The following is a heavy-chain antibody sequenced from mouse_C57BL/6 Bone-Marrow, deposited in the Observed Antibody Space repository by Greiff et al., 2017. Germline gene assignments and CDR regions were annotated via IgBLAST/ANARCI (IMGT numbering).Heavy chain of an antibody. CDR1: GYAFSSSW. Sequence: VQLQQSGPELVKPGASVKISCKASGYAFSSSWMNWVKQRPGKGLEWIGRIYPGDGDTNYNGKFKGKATLTADKSSSTAYMQLSSLTSEDSAVYFCARSQLRLPFFDYWGQGTTLTVSS. V-gene: IGHV1-82*01. CDR2: IYPGDGDT. J-gene: IGHJ2*01. D-gene: IGHD3-2*02. CDR3: ARSQLRLPFFDY.